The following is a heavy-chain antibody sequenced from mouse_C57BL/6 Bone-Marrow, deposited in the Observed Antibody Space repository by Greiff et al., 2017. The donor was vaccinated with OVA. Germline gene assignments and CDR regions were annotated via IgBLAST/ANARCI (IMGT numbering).Heavy chain of an antibody. Sequence: VPLPHSGPALVTPGASVKISCKASGYAFSSSWMNWVKQRPGKGLEWIGRIYPGDGDTNYNGKFKGKATLTADKSSSTAYMQLSSLTSEDSAVYFCASPGGGYYAMDYWGQGTSVTVSS. CDR2: IYPGDGDT. CDR1: GYAFSSSW. D-gene: IGHD4-1*01. CDR3: ASPGGGYYAMDY. J-gene: IGHJ4*01. V-gene: IGHV1-82*01.